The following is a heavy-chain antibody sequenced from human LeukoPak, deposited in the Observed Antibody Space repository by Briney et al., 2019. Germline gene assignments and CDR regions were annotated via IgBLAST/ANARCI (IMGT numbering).Heavy chain of an antibody. CDR3: ARSTNDAFDI. CDR1: GGSISSSSYY. V-gene: IGHV4-39*07. J-gene: IGHJ3*02. Sequence: SETLSLTCTVSGGSISSSSYYWGWIRQPPGKGLEWIGSIYYSGSTYYNPSLKSRVTISVDTSKNQFSLKLSSVTAADTAVYYCARSTNDAFDIWGQGTMVTVSS. CDR2: IYYSGST.